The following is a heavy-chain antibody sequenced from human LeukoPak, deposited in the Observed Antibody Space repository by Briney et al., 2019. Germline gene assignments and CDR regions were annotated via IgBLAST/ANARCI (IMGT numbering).Heavy chain of an antibody. V-gene: IGHV3-64D*09. J-gene: IGHJ4*02. CDR1: GFIFSSYD. CDR2: VTSYGGRT. CDR3: VNGECGGYDFDH. D-gene: IGHD2-21*01. Sequence: GGSLTLSCSVSGFIFSSYDMHWVRHAPGQGLEYVSDVTSYGGRTYYADSVMGRLNIYRENSKNTLVLQMRSLSAEDTAVVYCVNGECGGYDFDHWGQGTLVTVSS.